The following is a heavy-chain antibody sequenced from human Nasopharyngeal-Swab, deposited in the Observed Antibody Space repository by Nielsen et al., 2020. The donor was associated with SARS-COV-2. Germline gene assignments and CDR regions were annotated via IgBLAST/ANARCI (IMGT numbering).Heavy chain of an antibody. CDR2: IWYDGSNN. J-gene: IGHJ5*02. CDR1: GFTFSSYG. D-gene: IGHD6-13*01. V-gene: IGHV3-33*01. Sequence: GESLKISCAASGFTFSSYGMHWVRQAPGKGLEWVAVIWYDGSNNYYADSVKGRFTISRDNSKNTLYLQMNSLRAEDTAVYYCAREPDSSSWSTNWFDPWGQGTLVTVSS. CDR3: AREPDSSSWSTNWFDP.